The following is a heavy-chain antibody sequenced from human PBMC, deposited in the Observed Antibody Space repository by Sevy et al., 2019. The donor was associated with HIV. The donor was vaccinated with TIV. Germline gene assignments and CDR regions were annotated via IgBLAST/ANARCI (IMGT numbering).Heavy chain of an antibody. J-gene: IGHJ6*02. CDR1: GFTFDDYA. CDR2: ISWDGGST. D-gene: IGHD3-3*01. V-gene: IGHV3-43D*03. CDR3: AKGGVFGAALYGMDV. Sequence: GGSLRLSCAASGFTFDDYAMHWVRQAPGKGLEWVSLISWDGGSTYYADSVKGRFTISRDNSKNSLYLQMNSLRAEDTALYYCAKGGVFGAALYGMDVWGQGTTVTVSS.